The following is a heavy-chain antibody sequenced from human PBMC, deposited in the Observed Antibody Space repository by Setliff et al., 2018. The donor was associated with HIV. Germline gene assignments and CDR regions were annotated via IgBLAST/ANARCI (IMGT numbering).Heavy chain of an antibody. Sequence: AASVKVSCKASGYTFTDYYFHWVRQAPGQGLEWMGWVNPKSGGINYAQKFQGRVTMTRATSINTVYMDLRRLTSDDTAMYYCARGLGYCGGDCYSDLFDYWGQGTLVTVSS. CDR2: VNPKSGGI. D-gene: IGHD2-21*02. CDR3: ARGLGYCGGDCYSDLFDY. J-gene: IGHJ4*02. V-gene: IGHV1-2*02. CDR1: GYTFTDYY.